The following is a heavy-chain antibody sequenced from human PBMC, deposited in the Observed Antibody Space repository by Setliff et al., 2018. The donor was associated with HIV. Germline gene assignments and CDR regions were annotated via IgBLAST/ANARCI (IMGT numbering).Heavy chain of an antibody. V-gene: IGHV3-7*01. D-gene: IGHD2-21*02. CDR2: IKQDGSEK. J-gene: IGHJ3*02. CDR1: GFTFSSYW. Sequence: GSLRLSCAASGFTFSSYWMSWVRQAPGKGLEWVANIKQDGSEKYYVDSVKGRFTISRDNAKNSLYLQMNSLRAEDTAVYYCAKVLSAYCGGDCYEGAFDIWGQGTMVTVSS. CDR3: AKVLSAYCGGDCYEGAFDI.